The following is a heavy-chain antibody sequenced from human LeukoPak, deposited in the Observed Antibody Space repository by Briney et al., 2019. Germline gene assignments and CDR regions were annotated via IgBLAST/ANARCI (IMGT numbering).Heavy chain of an antibody. CDR3: AREVYSDGLDAFDI. Sequence: PGGSLRPSCAASGFTFSSYWMSWVRQAPGKGREWVANIKQDGSEKYYVDSVKGRFTISRDNAKNSLYMQMNSLRAEDTAVYYCAREVYSDGLDAFDIWGQGTMVTVSS. D-gene: IGHD5-18*01. CDR2: IKQDGSEK. CDR1: GFTFSSYW. J-gene: IGHJ3*02. V-gene: IGHV3-7*01.